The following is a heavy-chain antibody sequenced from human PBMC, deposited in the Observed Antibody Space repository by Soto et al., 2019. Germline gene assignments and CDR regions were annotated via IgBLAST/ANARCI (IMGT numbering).Heavy chain of an antibody. CDR2: IIPIFGTA. D-gene: IGHD3-10*01. CDR3: ARERLLWFGELLPSRSAGMDV. V-gene: IGHV1-69*01. CDR1: GGTFSSYA. Sequence: QVQLVQSGAEVKKPGSSVKVSCKASGGTFSSYAISWVRQAPGQGLEWMGGIIPIFGTANYAQKFQGRVTITADESTSTAYMELSSLRSEDTAVYYCARERLLWFGELLPSRSAGMDVWCQGTTVTVSS. J-gene: IGHJ6*02.